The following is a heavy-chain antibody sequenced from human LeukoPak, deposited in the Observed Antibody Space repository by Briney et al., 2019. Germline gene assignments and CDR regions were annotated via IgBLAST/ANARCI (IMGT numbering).Heavy chain of an antibody. CDR3: AKDIVATIGGYWYFDL. D-gene: IGHD5-12*01. CDR1: GFTFDDYA. J-gene: IGHJ2*01. V-gene: IGHV3-9*01. CDR2: ISWNSGTI. Sequence: PGRSLRLSCAASGFTFDDYAMHWVRQAPGKGLEWVSGISWNSGTIGYADSVKGRFTISRDNAKNSLYLQMNSLRAEDTALYYCAKDIVATIGGYWYFDLWGRGTLVTVSS.